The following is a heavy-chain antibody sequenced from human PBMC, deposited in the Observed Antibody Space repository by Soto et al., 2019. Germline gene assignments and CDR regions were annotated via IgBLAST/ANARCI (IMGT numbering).Heavy chain of an antibody. CDR2: IWYDGSNK. Sequence: QVQLVESGGGVVQPGRSLRLSCAASGFTFSSYGRHWVRQAPGKGLEWVAVIWYDGSNKYYADSVKGRFPISRDNSKNTLYPQMNSLRAEDTAVYYCARDRYGDYGTNYYYYGMDVWGQGTTVTVSS. J-gene: IGHJ6*02. CDR3: ARDRYGDYGTNYYYYGMDV. V-gene: IGHV3-33*01. D-gene: IGHD4-17*01. CDR1: GFTFSSYG.